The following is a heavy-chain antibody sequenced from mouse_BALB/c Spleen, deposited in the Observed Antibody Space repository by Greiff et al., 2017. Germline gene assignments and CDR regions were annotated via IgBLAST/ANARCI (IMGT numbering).Heavy chain of an antibody. CDR1: GYTFTSYW. V-gene: IGHV1-87*01. J-gene: IGHJ4*01. D-gene: IGHD2-2*01. CDR2: IYPGDGDT. CDR3: ARSTMVTAGYAMDY. Sequence: VQLQQSGAELVRPGASVKLSCKASGYTFTSYWMQWVKQRPGQGLEWIGAIYPGDGDTRYTQKFKGKATLTADKSSSTAYMQLSSLASEDSAVYYCARSTMVTAGYAMDYWGQGTSVTVSS.